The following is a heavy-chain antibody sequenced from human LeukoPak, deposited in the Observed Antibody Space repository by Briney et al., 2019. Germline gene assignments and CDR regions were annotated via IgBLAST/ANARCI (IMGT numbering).Heavy chain of an antibody. CDR3: ARTVGIVVIPGVQEDAYFDN. Sequence: SSETLSLTCAVHGGSFSDYYWSWLRQPPGKGLEWIGEINHSGNTYYNPSLKSRVTVSVDTSKNQSSLKLDSVTAADTAVYYCARTVGIVVIPGVQEDAYFDNWGQGTLVTVSS. CDR1: GGSFSDYY. D-gene: IGHD2-2*01. J-gene: IGHJ4*02. CDR2: INHSGNT. V-gene: IGHV4-34*01.